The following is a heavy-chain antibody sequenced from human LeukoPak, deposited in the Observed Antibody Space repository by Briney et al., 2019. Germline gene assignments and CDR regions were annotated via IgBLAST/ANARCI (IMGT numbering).Heavy chain of an antibody. D-gene: IGHD6-25*01. Sequence: GSLRLSCTASGFTFSSYAMSWVRQAPGKGLEWVSIISGSGYSTYYADSVKGRFTISRDNSKNTLYLQMNSLRAEDTAVYYCAKVLGMYGSSGYAWYFYYWGQGTLVTVSS. CDR2: ISGSGYST. CDR3: AKVLGMYGSSGYAWYFYY. CDR1: GFTFSSYA. V-gene: IGHV3-23*01. J-gene: IGHJ4*02.